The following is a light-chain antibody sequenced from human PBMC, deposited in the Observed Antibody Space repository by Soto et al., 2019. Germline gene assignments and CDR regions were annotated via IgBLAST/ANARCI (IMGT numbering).Light chain of an antibody. J-gene: IGLJ1*01. Sequence: QSVLTQPPSVSGTPGQRVTVSYSGGRSNIGSNTVHWYQQLPGAAPKLLIYRDNQRPSGVPDRFAASKSGTSASLAISGLQSEDEGDYYCAAWDDSHNALYVFGTGTKVTVL. V-gene: IGLV1-44*01. CDR3: AAWDDSHNALYV. CDR1: RSNIGSNT. CDR2: RDN.